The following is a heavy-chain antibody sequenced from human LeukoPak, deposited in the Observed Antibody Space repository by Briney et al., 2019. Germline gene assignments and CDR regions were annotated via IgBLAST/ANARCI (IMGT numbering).Heavy chain of an antibody. J-gene: IGHJ5*02. CDR1: GFTFDDYA. CDR3: AKPITPYSSGWLNGFDP. CDR2: ISWNSGSI. Sequence: PGGSLRLSCAASGFTFDDYAMHWVRQAPGKGLEWVSGISWNSGSIGYADSVKGRFTISRDNAKNSLYLQMNSLRAEDTALYYCAKPITPYSSGWLNGFDPWGQGTLVTVSS. V-gene: IGHV3-9*01. D-gene: IGHD6-19*01.